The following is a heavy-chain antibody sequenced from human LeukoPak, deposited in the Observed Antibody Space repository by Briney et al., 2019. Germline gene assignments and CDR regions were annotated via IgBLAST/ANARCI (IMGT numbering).Heavy chain of an antibody. V-gene: IGHV1-69*13. Sequence: GASVKVSCKASGGTFSSYAISWVRQAPGQGLEWMGGIIPIFGTANYAQKFQGRVTITADESTSTAYMELSSLRSEDTAVYYCAREARDSSGKTIDYWGQGTLVTVSS. J-gene: IGHJ4*02. CDR2: IIPIFGTA. CDR3: AREARDSSGKTIDY. D-gene: IGHD3-22*01. CDR1: GGTFSSYA.